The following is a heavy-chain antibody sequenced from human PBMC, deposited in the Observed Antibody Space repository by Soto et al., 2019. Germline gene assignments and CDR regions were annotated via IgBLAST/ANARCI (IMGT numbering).Heavy chain of an antibody. CDR3: TTDDHSYDSSGYFPLPQG. Sequence: EVQLVESGGGLVKPGGSLRLSCAASGFTFSNAWMNWVRQAPGKGLEWVGRIKSKTDGGTTDYAAPGKGRFTISRDDSKNTLYLQMNSLKTEDTAVYYCTTDDHSYDSSGYFPLPQGWGQGTLVTVSS. D-gene: IGHD3-22*01. V-gene: IGHV3-15*07. CDR2: IKSKTDGGTT. J-gene: IGHJ4*02. CDR1: GFTFSNAW.